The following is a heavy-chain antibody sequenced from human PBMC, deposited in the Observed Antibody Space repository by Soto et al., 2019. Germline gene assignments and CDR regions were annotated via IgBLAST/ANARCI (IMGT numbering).Heavy chain of an antibody. CDR2: IYYTGST. CDR1: GVSISNFNYY. Sequence: SETLSLTYRVSGVSISNFNYYRSWIRQPPGGGLEWIGHIYYTGSTSYNPSPRGRLTISLDTSKNEFSLRLCSVTAAETAVYYCARDQSNSPDFFDSWGHGALVTCSS. J-gene: IGHJ4*01. D-gene: IGHD4-4*01. CDR3: ARDQSNSPDFFDS. V-gene: IGHV4-30-4*02.